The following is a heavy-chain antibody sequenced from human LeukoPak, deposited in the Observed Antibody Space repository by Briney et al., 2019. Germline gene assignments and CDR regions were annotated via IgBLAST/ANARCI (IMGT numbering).Heavy chain of an antibody. CDR3: ARGGGSSDYSYYGMDV. J-gene: IGHJ6*02. CDR2: IYYSGST. CDR1: VGSISSYY. V-gene: IGHV4-59*01. Sequence: SETLSLTCTVSVGSISSYYWSWIRQPPGKGLEWIGYIYYSGSTNYNPSLKSRVTISVDTSKNQFSLKLSSVTAADTAVYYCARGGGSSDYSYYGMDVWGQGTTVTVSS. D-gene: IGHD6-13*01.